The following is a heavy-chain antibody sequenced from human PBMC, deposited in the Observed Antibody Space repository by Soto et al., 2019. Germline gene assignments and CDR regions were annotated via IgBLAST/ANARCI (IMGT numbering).Heavy chain of an antibody. CDR3: ARATSTGAGNWFDP. Sequence: TLSLTCTVSVVSISSGGYYWSWIRQHPGKGLEWIGYIYYSGSTYYNPSLKSRVTISVDTSKNQFSLKLSSVTAADTAVYYCARATSTGAGNWFDPWGQATLVTVSS. CDR1: VVSISSGGYY. V-gene: IGHV4-31*03. D-gene: IGHD3-10*01. CDR2: IYYSGST. J-gene: IGHJ5*02.